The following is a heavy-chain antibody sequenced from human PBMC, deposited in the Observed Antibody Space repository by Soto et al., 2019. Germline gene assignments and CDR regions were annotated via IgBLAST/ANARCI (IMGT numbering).Heavy chain of an antibody. J-gene: IGHJ4*02. CDR3: AKDSSAAAGRAFDY. CDR1: GFTFDDYA. V-gene: IGHV3-9*01. Sequence: EVQLVESGGGLVQPGRSLRLSCAASGFTFDDYAMHWVRQAPGKGLEWVSGISWNSGSIDYADSVKGRFTISRDNAKNSLYLQMNRLRAEDTALYYCAKDSSAAAGRAFDYWGPGTLVTVSS. CDR2: ISWNSGSI. D-gene: IGHD6-13*01.